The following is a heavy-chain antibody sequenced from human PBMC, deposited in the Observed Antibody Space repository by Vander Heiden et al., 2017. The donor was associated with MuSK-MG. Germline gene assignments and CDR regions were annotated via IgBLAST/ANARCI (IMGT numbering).Heavy chain of an antibody. CDR3: VHGGDYDILTGYYSY. D-gene: IGHD3-9*01. CDR1: GFTFDDYA. Sequence: EVQLVESGGGLVQPGRSLRLACAASGFTFDDYAMHWVRQAPGKGLEWVSGISWNSGSIGYADSVKGRFTISRDNAKNSLYLQMNSLRAEDTALYYCVHGGDYDILTGYYSYWGQGTLVTVSS. CDR2: ISWNSGSI. V-gene: IGHV3-9*01. J-gene: IGHJ4*02.